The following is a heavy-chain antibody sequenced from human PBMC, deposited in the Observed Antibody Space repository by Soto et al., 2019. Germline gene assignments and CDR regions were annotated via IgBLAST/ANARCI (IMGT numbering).Heavy chain of an antibody. Sequence: EVQLVESGGGLVQPGGSLRLSCAASGFTFSFYWMHWVRQAPGKGLVWVSRIRGDGSSTSYADSLKGRFTISRDNAKNTVYGQMNRLRVEDTAVYYCARGVSSGWDYYFDYWGQGTLVTVSS. J-gene: IGHJ4*02. D-gene: IGHD6-19*01. V-gene: IGHV3-74*01. CDR2: IRGDGSST. CDR1: GFTFSFYW. CDR3: ARGVSSGWDYYFDY.